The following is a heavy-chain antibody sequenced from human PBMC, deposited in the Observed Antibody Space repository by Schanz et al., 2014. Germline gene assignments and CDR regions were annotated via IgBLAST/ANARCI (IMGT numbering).Heavy chain of an antibody. D-gene: IGHD2-2*01. CDR1: GFTFSDHY. CDR2: ISGTTTYT. J-gene: IGHJ4*02. V-gene: IGHV3-11*05. CDR3: AKDLLYGAPMPLNHLDY. Sequence: VQLVESGGGLVQPGGSLRLSCAASGFTFSDHYMDWVRQAPGKGLEWVSYISGTTTYTNYADSVKGRFTISRDNAKNSLYLQMNSLRAEDTAVYYCAKDLLYGAPMPLNHLDYWGQGTLXTVSS.